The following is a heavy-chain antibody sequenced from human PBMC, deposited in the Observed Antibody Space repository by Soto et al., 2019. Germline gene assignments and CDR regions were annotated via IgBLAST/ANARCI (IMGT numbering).Heavy chain of an antibody. J-gene: IGHJ4*02. Sequence: EASVEVSCTASGNTVANYAIHWVRQAPGQRLEWMGWINGIIGNTNYSQHFQGRVTITADKSTSTAYMQLSSLRSEDTAVYYCAAEIYSVGDCCHFDYWGQETLVTVSS. CDR2: INGIIGNT. CDR1: GNTVANYA. D-gene: IGHD2-21*02. V-gene: IGHV1-3*01. CDR3: AAEIYSVGDCCHFDY.